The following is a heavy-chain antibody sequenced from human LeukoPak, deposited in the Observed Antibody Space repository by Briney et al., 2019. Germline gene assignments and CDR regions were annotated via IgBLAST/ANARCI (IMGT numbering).Heavy chain of an antibody. CDR2: IYTSGST. J-gene: IGHJ4*02. CDR1: GDSITAYY. D-gene: IGHD6-6*01. CDR3: ARGEYSSPFDY. Sequence: SETLSLTCTVSGDSITAYYWSWIRQPAGKGLEWIGRIYTSGSTNYNPSLKSRVTMSVDTSKNQFSLKLSSVTAADTAVYYCARGEYSSPFDYWGQGTLVTVSS. V-gene: IGHV4-4*07.